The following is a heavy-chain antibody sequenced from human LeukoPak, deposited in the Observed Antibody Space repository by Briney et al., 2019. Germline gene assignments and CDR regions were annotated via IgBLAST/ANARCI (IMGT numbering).Heavy chain of an antibody. CDR3: AREVEDVRWLRLYNWFDP. CDR2: ILYDGSNK. D-gene: IGHD5-12*01. J-gene: IGHJ5*02. V-gene: IGHV3-30*04. CDR1: GFTFSSYA. Sequence: GRSLRLSCAASGFTFSSYAMHWVRQAPGKGLEWVTVILYDGSNKYYADSVKGRFTISRDNSKNTLYLQMNSLRAEDTAVYYCAREVEDVRWLRLYNWFDPWGQGTLVTVSS.